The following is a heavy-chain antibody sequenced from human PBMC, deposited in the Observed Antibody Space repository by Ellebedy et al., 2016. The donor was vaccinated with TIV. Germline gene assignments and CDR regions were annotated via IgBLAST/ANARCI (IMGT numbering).Heavy chain of an antibody. CDR2: ISGSGGST. CDR1: GFTFSSYA. CDR3: TTVGGWYKVHDY. J-gene: IGHJ4*02. V-gene: IGHV3-23*01. Sequence: GGSLRLSCAASGFTFSSYAMSWVRQAPGKGLEWVSAISGSGGSTYYADSVKGRFTISRDNSKNTLYLQMNSLKTEDTAVYYCTTVGGWYKVHDYWGQGTLVTVSS. D-gene: IGHD6-19*01.